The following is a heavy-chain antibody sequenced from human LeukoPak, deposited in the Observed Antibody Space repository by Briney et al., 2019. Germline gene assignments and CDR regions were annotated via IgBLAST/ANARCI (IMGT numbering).Heavy chain of an antibody. CDR2: IYPGDSDT. CDR3: ARQDGSGSYYTIRY. J-gene: IGHJ4*02. V-gene: IGHV5-51*01. CDR1: GYTFTSYW. Sequence: GASVKVSCKASGYTFTSYWIGWVRQMPGKGLEWMGIIYPGDSDTRYSPSFRGQVTISADKSISTAYLQWSSLKASDTAMYYCARQDGSGSYYTIRYWGQGTLVTVSS. D-gene: IGHD3-10*01.